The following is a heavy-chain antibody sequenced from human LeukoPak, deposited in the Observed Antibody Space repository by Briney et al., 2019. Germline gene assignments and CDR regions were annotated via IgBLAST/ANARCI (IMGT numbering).Heavy chain of an antibody. CDR2: IYYSGST. CDR3: ARSRKGAIAVAGISTPYYYYYMDV. J-gene: IGHJ6*03. D-gene: IGHD6-19*01. V-gene: IGHV4-59*01. Sequence: PSETLSLTCTVSGGSISSYYWSWIRQPPGKGLEWIGYIYYSGSTNYNPSLKSRVTISVDTSKNQFSLKLSSVTAADTAVYYCARSRKGAIAVAGISTPYYYYYMDVWGKGTTVTVSS. CDR1: GGSISSYY.